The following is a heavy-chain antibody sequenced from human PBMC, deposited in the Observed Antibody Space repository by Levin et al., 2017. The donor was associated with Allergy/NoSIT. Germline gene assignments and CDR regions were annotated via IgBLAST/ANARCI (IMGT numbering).Heavy chain of an antibody. J-gene: IGHJ4*02. CDR3: ARDQRTRWLSDHRTSFDY. V-gene: IGHV3-11*01. D-gene: IGHD3-22*01. CDR2: ISSSGSTI. CDR1: GFTFSDYY. Sequence: GESLKISCAASGFTFSDYYMSWIRQAPGKGLEWVSYISSSGSTIYYADSVKGRFTISRDNAKNSLYLQMNSLRAEDTAVYYCARDQRTRWLSDHRTSFDYWGQGTLVTVSS.